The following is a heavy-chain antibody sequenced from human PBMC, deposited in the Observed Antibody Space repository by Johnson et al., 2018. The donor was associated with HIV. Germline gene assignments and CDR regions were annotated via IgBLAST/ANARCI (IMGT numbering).Heavy chain of an antibody. J-gene: IGHJ3*02. D-gene: IGHD6-6*01. V-gene: IGHV3-30-3*02. CDR1: GFTFSTYA. CDR3: AKDYSPAAYSSSFGAFDI. Sequence: QMLLVESGGGLVQPGGSLRLSCAASGFTFSTYAIHWVRQAPGKGLEWVVVISSDGNNKYYADSVWGRFTISRDNSNNTLYLQMNSLRAEDTAVYYCAKDYSPAAYSSSFGAFDIWGQGTMVTVSS. CDR2: ISSDGNNK.